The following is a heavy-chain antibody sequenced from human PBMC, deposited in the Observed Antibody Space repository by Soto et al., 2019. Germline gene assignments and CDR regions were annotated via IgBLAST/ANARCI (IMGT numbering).Heavy chain of an antibody. J-gene: IGHJ4*02. D-gene: IGHD2-21*01. CDR3: ARLGRRTVASHFDY. V-gene: IGHV4-59*08. Sequence: SETLSLTCTVSGGSISSYYWSWIRQPPGKGLGWIGYIYYSGSTNYNPSLRSRVTISVDTSKNQFSLRLNSVTAADTAVYYCARLGRRTVASHFDYWGQGTLVTVSS. CDR2: IYYSGST. CDR1: GGSISSYY.